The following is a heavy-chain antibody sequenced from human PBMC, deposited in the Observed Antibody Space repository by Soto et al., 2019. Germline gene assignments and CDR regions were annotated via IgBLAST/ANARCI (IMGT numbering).Heavy chain of an antibody. V-gene: IGHV1-69*01. CDR2: IIRIFGTA. Sequence: QVQLVQSGAEVKKPGSSVNVSCKASGGTFSSYSINWVRQAAGQGLEWMGEIIRIFGTANYAQKFQGRVTITADESTSTAYMELSSLRSEDTAVYYCARDGGRHSGGIDYWGQGTLVTVSS. J-gene: IGHJ4*02. D-gene: IGHD1-26*01. CDR1: GGTFSSYS. CDR3: ARDGGRHSGGIDY.